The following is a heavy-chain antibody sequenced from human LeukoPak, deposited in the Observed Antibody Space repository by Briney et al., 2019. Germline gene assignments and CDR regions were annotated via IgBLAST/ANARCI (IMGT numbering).Heavy chain of an antibody. V-gene: IGHV1-18*01. D-gene: IGHD1-26*01. Sequence: GASVKVSCKASGGTFSSYAISWVRQAPGQGLEWMGWISADNGNTNYAQKLQGRVTVTTDTSTSTAYMELRSLRSDNTAVYYCAREFSGRYSPSYFDYWGQGTLVTVSS. CDR1: GGTFSSYA. CDR3: AREFSGRYSPSYFDY. CDR2: ISADNGNT. J-gene: IGHJ4*02.